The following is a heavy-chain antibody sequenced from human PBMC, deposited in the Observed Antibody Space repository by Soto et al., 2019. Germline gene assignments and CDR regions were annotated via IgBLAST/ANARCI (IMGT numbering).Heavy chain of an antibody. D-gene: IGHD2-15*01. J-gene: IGHJ4*02. CDR3: AKELEGGSRGPIEY. CDR1: GYTFTGYY. V-gene: IGHV1-2*02. Sequence: VKVSCKASGYTFTGYYMHWVRQAPGQGLEWMGWINPNSGGTNYAQKFQGRVTMTRDTSISTAYMELSRLRSDDTAVYYCAKELEGGSRGPIEYWGQGTLVTVSS. CDR2: INPNSGGT.